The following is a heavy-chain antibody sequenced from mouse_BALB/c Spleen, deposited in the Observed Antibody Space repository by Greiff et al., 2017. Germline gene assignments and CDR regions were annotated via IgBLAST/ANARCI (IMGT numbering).Heavy chain of an antibody. J-gene: IGHJ3*01. D-gene: IGHD1-2*01. CDR3: TRDGGHYRAWFAY. CDR1: GFTFSSYT. Sequence: EVKLMESGGGLVKPGGSLKLSCAASGFTFSSYTMSWVRQTPEKRLEWVATISSGGSYTYYPDSVKGRFTISRDNAKNTLYLQMSSLKSEDTAMYYCTRDGGHYRAWFAYWGQGTLVTVSA. V-gene: IGHV5-6-4*01. CDR2: ISSGGSYT.